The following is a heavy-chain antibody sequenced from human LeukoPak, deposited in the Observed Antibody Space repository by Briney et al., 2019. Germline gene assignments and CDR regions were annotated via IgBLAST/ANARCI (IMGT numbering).Heavy chain of an antibody. Sequence: GGSPRLSCAASGFTFSDYYMSRIRQAPGKGLEWVSYISSSGSTIYYADSVKGRFTISRDNAKNSLYLQMNSLRAEDTAVYYCARDEEQWLIPDYWGQGTLVTVSS. J-gene: IGHJ4*02. V-gene: IGHV3-11*01. CDR1: GFTFSDYY. CDR2: ISSSGSTI. D-gene: IGHD6-19*01. CDR3: ARDEEQWLIPDY.